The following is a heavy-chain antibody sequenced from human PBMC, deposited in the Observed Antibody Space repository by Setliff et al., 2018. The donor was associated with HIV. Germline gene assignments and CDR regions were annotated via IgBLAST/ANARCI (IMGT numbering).Heavy chain of an antibody. CDR3: ARWCAAAGCYPAIYHFDS. J-gene: IGHJ4*02. Sequence: SVKVSCKAFGYIFTNFGISWVRQAPGQGLEWMGGTIPMFGTANYAQRFQGRVTITADESTNTGYMELSGLRSEDTAVYYCARWCAAAGCYPAIYHFDSWGQGTLVTVS. V-gene: IGHV1-69*13. D-gene: IGHD2-2*01. CDR2: TIPMFGTA. CDR1: GYIFTNFG.